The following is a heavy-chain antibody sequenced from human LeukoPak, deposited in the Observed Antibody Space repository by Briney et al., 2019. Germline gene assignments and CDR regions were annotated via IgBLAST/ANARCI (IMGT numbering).Heavy chain of an antibody. D-gene: IGHD3-9*01. CDR1: GGSLSSYY. J-gene: IGHJ4*02. CDR2: IYYSGST. Sequence: SETLSLTCTVSGGSLSSYYWSWLRQPPGKGLEWIGYIYYSGSTSYNPSLKSRVTISVDTSKNQFSLKLRSVTAADTAVYYCARVTGYMIEDYFDYWGQGILVTVSS. CDR3: ARVTGYMIEDYFDY. V-gene: IGHV4-59*01.